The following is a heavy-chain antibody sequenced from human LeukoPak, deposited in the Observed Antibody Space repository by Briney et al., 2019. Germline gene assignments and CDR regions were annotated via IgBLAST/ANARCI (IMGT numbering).Heavy chain of an antibody. Sequence: ASVKVSCKASGYTFTSYGISWVRQAPGQGLEWMGWISAYNGNTNYAQKLQGRVTMTTDTSASTAYMELSSLRSEDTAVYYCARVKGQLENWFDPWGQGTLVTVSS. CDR2: ISAYNGNT. V-gene: IGHV1-18*01. J-gene: IGHJ5*02. CDR3: ARVKGQLENWFDP. CDR1: GYTFTSYG. D-gene: IGHD6-6*01.